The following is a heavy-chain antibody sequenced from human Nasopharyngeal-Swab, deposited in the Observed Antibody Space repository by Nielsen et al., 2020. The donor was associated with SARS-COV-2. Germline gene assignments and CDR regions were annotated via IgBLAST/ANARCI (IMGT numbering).Heavy chain of an antibody. V-gene: IGHV3-49*02. CDR3: TRSYDYVWGSYRKS. J-gene: IGHJ5*02. Sequence: WIRQPPGKGLEWVGFIRSKAYGGTTEYAASVKGRFTISRDDSKSIVYLQMNSLKTEDTAVYYCTRSYDYVWGSYRKSWGQGTLVTVSS. CDR2: IRSKAYGGTT. D-gene: IGHD3-16*02.